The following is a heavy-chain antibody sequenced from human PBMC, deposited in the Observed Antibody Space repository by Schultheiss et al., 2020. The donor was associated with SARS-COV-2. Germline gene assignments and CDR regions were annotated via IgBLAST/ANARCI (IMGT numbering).Heavy chain of an antibody. CDR1: GFTFSNAW. CDR3: TTDLFSESHLRFLEWPKRGEDYYYYYGMDV. D-gene: IGHD3-3*01. CDR2: IKSKTDGGTT. J-gene: IGHJ6*02. Sequence: GGSLRLSCAASGFTFSNAWMSWVRQAPGKGLEWVGRIKSKTDGGTTDYAAPVKGRFTISRDDSKNTLYLQMNSLKTEDTAVYYCTTDLFSESHLRFLEWPKRGEDYYYYYGMDVWGQGTTVT. V-gene: IGHV3-15*01.